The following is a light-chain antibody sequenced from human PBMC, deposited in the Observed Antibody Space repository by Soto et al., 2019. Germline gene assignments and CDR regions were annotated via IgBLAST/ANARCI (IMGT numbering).Light chain of an antibody. Sequence: DIQMTQSPSSLSASVGDRLTITCRASQSISSYLNWYQQKPGKAPKLLISAASSLQSGVPTRFSGSGSGTEFTLTISSLQPDDFATYYCQHYNSYSEAFGQGTKVDIK. J-gene: IGKJ1*01. CDR1: QSISSY. CDR2: AAS. V-gene: IGKV1-39*01. CDR3: QHYNSYSEA.